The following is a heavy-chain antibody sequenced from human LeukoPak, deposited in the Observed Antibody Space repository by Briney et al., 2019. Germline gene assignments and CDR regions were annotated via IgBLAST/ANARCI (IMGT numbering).Heavy chain of an antibody. CDR2: ISAYNGNT. J-gene: IGHJ3*02. Sequence: ASVKVSCKASGYTFTSYGISWVRQAPGRGLEWMGWISAYNGNTNYAQKLQGRVTMTTDTSTSTAYMELRSLRSDDTAVYYCARDRGYDFWSGYYKGPGDAFDIWGQGTMVTVSS. D-gene: IGHD3-3*01. V-gene: IGHV1-18*01. CDR3: ARDRGYDFWSGYYKGPGDAFDI. CDR1: GYTFTSYG.